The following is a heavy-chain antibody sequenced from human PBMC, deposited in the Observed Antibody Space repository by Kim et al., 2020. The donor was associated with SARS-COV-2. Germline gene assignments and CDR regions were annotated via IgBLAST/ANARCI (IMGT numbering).Heavy chain of an antibody. CDR1: GFTFSNAW. CDR3: TTVPDHYGMDV. V-gene: IGHV3-15*01. CDR2: INSKTDGGTT. Sequence: GGSLRLSCAASGFTFSNAWMSWVRQAPGKGLEWVGRINSKTDGGTTDYAAPVKGRFTISRDDSQNTLYLQMNSLKTEDTAVYYCTTVPDHYGMDVWGQGTTVTVSS. J-gene: IGHJ6*02.